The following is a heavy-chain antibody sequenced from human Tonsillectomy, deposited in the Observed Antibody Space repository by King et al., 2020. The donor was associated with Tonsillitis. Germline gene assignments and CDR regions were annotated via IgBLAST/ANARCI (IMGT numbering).Heavy chain of an antibody. CDR1: GFTFSSYS. Sequence: VQLVESGGGLVQPGGSLRLSCATSGFTFSSYSMNWVRQAPGKGLEWVSYISSSSSTIYYADSVKGRFTISRDNAKNSLCLQMNSLRAEDAAVYYCARGSNYDSVDYYYYYMAVWGKGTTVTVSS. J-gene: IGHJ6*03. V-gene: IGHV3-48*01. CDR2: ISSSSSTI. CDR3: ARGSNYDSVDYYYYYMAV. D-gene: IGHD3-22*01.